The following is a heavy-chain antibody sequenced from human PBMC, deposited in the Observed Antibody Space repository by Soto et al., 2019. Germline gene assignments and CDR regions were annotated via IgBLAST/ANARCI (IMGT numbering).Heavy chain of an antibody. V-gene: IGHV4-59*01. CDR1: ACSITSYY. D-gene: IGHD3-10*01. J-gene: IGHJ5*02. CDR2: VYFSGSS. CDR3: AKKGNASGSYPVVP. Sequence: SETLSLTCAVSACSITSYYWSWIRQPPGKGLEWIGYVYFSGSSKYNPSLKSRITISLDRSKKQFSLKLSYVTAADTAVYYCAKKGNASGSYPVVPWGQGTLVTVSS.